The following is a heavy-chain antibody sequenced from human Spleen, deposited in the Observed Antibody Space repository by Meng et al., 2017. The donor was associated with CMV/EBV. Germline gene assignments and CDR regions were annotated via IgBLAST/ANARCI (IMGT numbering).Heavy chain of an antibody. CDR1: GFTFSSYS. CDR2: ISSSSSYI. V-gene: IGHV3-21*01. D-gene: IGHD6-19*01. CDR3: ARGDVIAVAGTHDY. Sequence: ASGFTFSSYSMHWVRQAPGKGLEWVSSISSSSSYIYYADSVKGRFTISRDNAKNSLYLQMNSLRAEDTAVYYCARGDVIAVAGTHDYWGQGTLVTVSS. J-gene: IGHJ4*02.